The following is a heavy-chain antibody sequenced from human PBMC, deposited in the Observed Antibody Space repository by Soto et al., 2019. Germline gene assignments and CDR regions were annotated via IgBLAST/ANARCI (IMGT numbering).Heavy chain of an antibody. Sequence: GGSQRLSCAASGFTFSSYGMHWVRQAPGKGLEWVAVIWYDGSNKYYADSVKGRFTISRDNSKNTLYLQMNSLRAEDTAVYYCARDRITEYSSGWSGAFDIWGQGTMVTVSS. CDR1: GFTFSSYG. CDR3: ARDRITEYSSGWSGAFDI. J-gene: IGHJ3*02. D-gene: IGHD6-19*01. CDR2: IWYDGSNK. V-gene: IGHV3-33*01.